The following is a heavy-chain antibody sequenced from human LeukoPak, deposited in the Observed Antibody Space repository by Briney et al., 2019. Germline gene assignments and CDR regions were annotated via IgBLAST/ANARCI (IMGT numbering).Heavy chain of an antibody. Sequence: QPGRSLTVFWVATGFIFNYFGMHWFLWAPAKGLEWAAFIWSDGTNRYYADSVKGRFTISRDDSGNTVYLQMNSLRPEDTGVYYCARDAQRGFDYSNSLKYWGQGSPVTVST. CDR2: IWSDGTNR. V-gene: IGHV3-33*01. J-gene: IGHJ4*02. D-gene: IGHD4-11*01. CDR1: GFIFNYFG. CDR3: ARDAQRGFDYSNSLKY.